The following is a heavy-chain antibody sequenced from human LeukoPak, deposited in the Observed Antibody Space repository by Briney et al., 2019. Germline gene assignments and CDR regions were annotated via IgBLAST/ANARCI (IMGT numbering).Heavy chain of an antibody. V-gene: IGHV1-46*01. CDR2: INPSGGST. J-gene: IGHJ4*02. CDR3: ARVAWFGEYHFDY. Sequence: XMXXINPSGGSTSYSQKFQGRVTMTRDTSTSTVYMELSSLRSEDTAVYYCARVAWFGEYHFDYWGQGTLVTVSS. D-gene: IGHD3-10*01.